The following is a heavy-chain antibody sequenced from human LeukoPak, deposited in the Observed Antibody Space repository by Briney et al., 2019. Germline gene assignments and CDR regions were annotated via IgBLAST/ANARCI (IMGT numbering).Heavy chain of an antibody. CDR2: IHRGASAI. D-gene: IGHD2-21*02. V-gene: IGHV3-48*03. J-gene: IGHJ4*02. Sequence: GGSLRLSCTASGFTFSSYEMSWVRQAPGKGLEWISYIHRGASAIYYADSVKGRFAISRDDAKNSLYLQIDSLRVEDTAIYYCARGHSDALFYWGQGTRVTVSS. CDR1: GFTFSSYE. CDR3: ARGHSDALFY.